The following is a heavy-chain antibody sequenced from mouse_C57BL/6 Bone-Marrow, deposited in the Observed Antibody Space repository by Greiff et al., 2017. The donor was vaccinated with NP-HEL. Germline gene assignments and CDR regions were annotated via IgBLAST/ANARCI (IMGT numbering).Heavy chain of an antibody. V-gene: IGHV1-50*01. CDR2: FDPSDSYT. D-gene: IGHD2-1*01. J-gene: IGHJ4*01. CDR3: AREDGNYAMDY. CDR1: GYTFTSYW. Sequence: QVQLQQPGAELVKPGASVKLSCKASGYTFTSYWMQWVKQRPGQGLEWIGEFDPSDSYTNYNQKFKGKATLTVDTSSSTAYMQRSSLTSEDSAVYYCAREDGNYAMDYWGQGTSVTVSS.